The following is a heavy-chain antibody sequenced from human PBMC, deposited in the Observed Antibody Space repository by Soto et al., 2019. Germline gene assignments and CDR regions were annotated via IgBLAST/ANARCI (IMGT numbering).Heavy chain of an antibody. D-gene: IGHD2-8*01. CDR2: IKSETDGETT. V-gene: IGHV3-15*01. CDR1: GFGFSNAW. Sequence: GGSLRLSCAASGFGFSNAWMSWVRQAPGKGLEWVGRIKSETDGETTDYVAPVKGRFTISRDDSKNTLYLQMSSLKIEDTAVYYCTTDLNGGFDYWGRGTLVTVSS. J-gene: IGHJ4*02. CDR3: TTDLNGGFDY.